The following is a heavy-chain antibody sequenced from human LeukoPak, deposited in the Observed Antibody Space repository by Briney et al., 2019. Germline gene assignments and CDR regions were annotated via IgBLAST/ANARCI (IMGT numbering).Heavy chain of an antibody. CDR3: AREETTRAAFDI. V-gene: IGHV1-46*01. CDR2: INPSGGST. D-gene: IGHD4-17*01. Sequence: ASVKVSCKASGYTFSNYCMHWVRQAPGQGLEWMGIINPSGGSTSYAQKFQGRVTMTRDMSTSTVYMELSSLRSEDTAVYYCAREETTRAAFDIWGQGTMVTVSS. J-gene: IGHJ3*02. CDR1: GYTFSNYC.